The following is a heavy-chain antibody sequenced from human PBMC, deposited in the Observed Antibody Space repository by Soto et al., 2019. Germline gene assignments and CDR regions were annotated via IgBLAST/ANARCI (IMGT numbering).Heavy chain of an antibody. Sequence: GGSLRLSCAASGFPFSSYAMHWVRQAPGKGLEWVAVISYDGSNKYYADSVKGRFTISRDNSKNTLYLQMNSLRAEDTAVYYCARKTWIQPYYYYGMDVWGQGTTVTVSS. V-gene: IGHV3-30-3*01. CDR2: ISYDGSNK. CDR3: ARKTWIQPYYYYGMDV. D-gene: IGHD5-18*01. J-gene: IGHJ6*02. CDR1: GFPFSSYA.